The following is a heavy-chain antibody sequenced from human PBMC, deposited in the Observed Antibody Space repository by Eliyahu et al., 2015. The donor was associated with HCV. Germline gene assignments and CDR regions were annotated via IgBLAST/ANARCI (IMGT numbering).Heavy chain of an antibody. Sequence: QVQLQESGPGLVKPSETLSLTCTVSGGSITTYYWXWIRQPPGKGLEWIGXXHYSGSTNYNPSLKSRVTISINTSKNQFSLKLTSVTAADTAMYYCASGGGGIAVTGTGGWFDPWGQGTLVTVSS. CDR3: ASGGGGIAVTGTGGWFDP. V-gene: IGHV4-59*01. J-gene: IGHJ5*02. CDR1: GGSITTYY. CDR2: XHYSGST. D-gene: IGHD6-19*01.